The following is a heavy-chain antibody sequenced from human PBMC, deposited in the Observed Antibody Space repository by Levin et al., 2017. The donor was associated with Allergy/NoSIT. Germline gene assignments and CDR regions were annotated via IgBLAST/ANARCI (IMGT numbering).Heavy chain of an antibody. CDR1: GYTFINYY. CDR3: ARADSDYDAFDF. D-gene: IGHD3-22*01. Sequence: GESLKISCKTSGYTFINYYMHWVRQVPGQGLEWMGIINPSGGSATYAQKFQGRVTMTRDTSTSTVYMELSSLRSEDTAVFYCARADSDYDAFDFWGQGTMVTVSS. CDR2: INPSGGSA. J-gene: IGHJ3*01. V-gene: IGHV1-46*01.